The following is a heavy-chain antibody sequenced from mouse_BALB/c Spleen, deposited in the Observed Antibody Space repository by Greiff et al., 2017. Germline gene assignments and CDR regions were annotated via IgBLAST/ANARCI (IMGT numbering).Heavy chain of an antibody. CDR1: GFTFSSYA. V-gene: IGHV5-9-3*01. Sequence: EVQLQESGGGLVKPGGSLKLSCAASGFTFSSYAMSWVRQTPEKRLEWVATISSGGSYTYYPDSVKGRFTISSDNAKNTLYLQMSSLRSEDTAMYYCASELGRGYFDYWGQGTTLTVSS. CDR3: ASELGRGYFDY. CDR2: ISSGGSYT. D-gene: IGHD4-1*01. J-gene: IGHJ2*01.